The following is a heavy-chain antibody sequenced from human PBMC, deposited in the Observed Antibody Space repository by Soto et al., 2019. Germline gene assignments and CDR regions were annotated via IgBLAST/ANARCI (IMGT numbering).Heavy chain of an antibody. CDR2: IYYSGNT. J-gene: IGHJ6*02. CDR3: ARDRLMATAGTARHYFGLDV. D-gene: IGHD5-18*01. Sequence: LSLTCTVSGGSIRSGGYYWSWVRQNPRRGLEWIGNIYYSGNTYYNPSLKSRLTISVDTSKNQFSLTLSSVTAADTAVYYCARDRLMATAGTARHYFGLDVWGQGTTVTVSS. CDR1: GGSIRSGGYY. V-gene: IGHV4-31*03.